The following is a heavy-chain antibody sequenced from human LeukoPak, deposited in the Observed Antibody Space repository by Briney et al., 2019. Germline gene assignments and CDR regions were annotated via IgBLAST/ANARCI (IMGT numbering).Heavy chain of an antibody. CDR3: ARDSGTGDFDY. D-gene: IGHD3-10*01. CDR2: IYCSGST. CDR1: GGSISSGDYY. V-gene: IGHV4-30-4*08. J-gene: IGHJ4*02. Sequence: SQTLSLTCTVSGGSISSGDYYWSWIRQPPGKGLEWIGYIYCSGSTYYNPSLKSRVTISVDTSKNQFSLKLSSVTAADTAVYYCARDSGTGDFDYWGQGTLVTVSS.